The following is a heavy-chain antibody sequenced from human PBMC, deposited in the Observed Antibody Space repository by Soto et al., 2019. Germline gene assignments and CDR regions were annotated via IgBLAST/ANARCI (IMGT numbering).Heavy chain of an antibody. D-gene: IGHD1-7*01. CDR2: INPSGGST. CDR3: ARYNWNWRWFDP. J-gene: IGHJ5*02. CDR1: GYTFTSYY. Sequence: ASVKVSCKASGYTFTSYYMHWVRQAPGQGLEWMGIINPSGGSTSYAQKFQGRVTMTRDTSTSTIYMELSSLRSEDTAVYYCARYNWNWRWFDPWGQGTLVTVSS. V-gene: IGHV1-46*01.